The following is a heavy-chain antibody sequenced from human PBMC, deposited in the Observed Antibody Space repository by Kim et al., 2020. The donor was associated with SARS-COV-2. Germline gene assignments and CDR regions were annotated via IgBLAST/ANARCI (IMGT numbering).Heavy chain of an antibody. CDR1: GFTFSSYW. CDR2: INGDGSST. CDR3: ARGGGQFVAYGLDQ. J-gene: IGHJ4*02. D-gene: IGHD6-6*01. Sequence: GGSLRLSCAVSGFTFSSYWMHWVRQEPGKGLVWVSRINGDGSSTTYADSVKGRFTISRDNAKNTLYLQMNSLSADDTAVYYCARGGGQFVAYGLDQWGQGTLVTVSS. V-gene: IGHV3-74*01.